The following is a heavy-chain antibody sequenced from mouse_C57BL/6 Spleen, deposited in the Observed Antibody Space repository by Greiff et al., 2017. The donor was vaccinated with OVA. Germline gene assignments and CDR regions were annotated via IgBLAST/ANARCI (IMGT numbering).Heavy chain of an antibody. V-gene: IGHV7-1*01. Sequence: EVKLVESGGGLVQSGRSLRLSCATSGFTFSDFYMEWVRQAPGTGLEWIAASRNKANDYTTEYSASVKGRFIVSRDTSQSILYLPMNALRAEDTAIYYCARDDGYYGSTPFAYWGQGTLVTVSA. CDR2: SRNKANDYTT. CDR3: ARDDGYYGSTPFAY. CDR1: GFTFSDFY. D-gene: IGHD1-1*01. J-gene: IGHJ3*01.